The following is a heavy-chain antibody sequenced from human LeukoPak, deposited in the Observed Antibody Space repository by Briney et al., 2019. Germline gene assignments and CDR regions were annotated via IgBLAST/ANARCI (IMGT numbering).Heavy chain of an antibody. D-gene: IGHD3-22*01. CDR3: ARHHLYDSMDY. CDR1: GGSISSYY. CDR2: IYYSGST. Sequence: PSETLSLTCTVSGGSISSYYWSWIRQPPGKGLEWIGYIYYSGSTNYNPSLKSRVTISVDTSKNQFSLKLSSVTAADTAVYYCARHHLYDSMDYWGQGTLVTVSS. V-gene: IGHV4-59*08. J-gene: IGHJ4*02.